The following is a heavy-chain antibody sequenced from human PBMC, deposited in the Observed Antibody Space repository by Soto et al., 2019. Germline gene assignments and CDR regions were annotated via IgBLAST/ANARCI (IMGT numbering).Heavy chain of an antibody. CDR2: ISWDGGST. J-gene: IGHJ6*02. CDR1: GFTFDDYT. D-gene: IGHD1-26*01. V-gene: IGHV3-43*01. CDR3: AKDSLGAITGTHYYYYYGMDV. Sequence: GSLRLSCAASGFTFDDYTMHWVRQAPGKGLEWVSLISWDGGSTYYADSVKGRFTISRDNSKNSLYLQMNSLRTEDTALYYCAKDSLGAITGTHYYYYYGMDVWGQGTTVTVSS.